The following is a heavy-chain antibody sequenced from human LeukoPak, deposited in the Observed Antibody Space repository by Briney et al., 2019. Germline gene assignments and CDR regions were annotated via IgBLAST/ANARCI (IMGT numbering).Heavy chain of an antibody. CDR2: ISAYNGNT. CDR3: ARTPRAAARPLDYYYYMDV. CDR1: GYTFTSYG. Sequence: ASVKVSCKASGYTFTSYGISWVRQAPGQGLEWMGWISAYNGNTNYAQKFQGRVTITTDESTSTAYMELSSLRSEDTAVYYCARTPRAAARPLDYYYYMDVWGKGTTVTVSS. J-gene: IGHJ6*03. D-gene: IGHD6-6*01. V-gene: IGHV1-18*01.